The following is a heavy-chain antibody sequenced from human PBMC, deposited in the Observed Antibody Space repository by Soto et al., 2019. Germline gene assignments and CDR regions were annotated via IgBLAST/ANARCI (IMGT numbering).Heavy chain of an antibody. J-gene: IGHJ4*02. D-gene: IGHD5-18*01. CDR1: GASITNDDFF. Sequence: SETLSLTCTVSGASITNDDFFWSWVRQHPDKGLEWLAYITYGGSIYYNPSLRSRLSVSIDKSKSQFSLNVRSVTAADTAVYFCAKMERKQLWLLVQNWGQGLPVTVSS. CDR3: AKMERKQLWLLVQN. CDR2: ITYGGSI. V-gene: IGHV4-31*03.